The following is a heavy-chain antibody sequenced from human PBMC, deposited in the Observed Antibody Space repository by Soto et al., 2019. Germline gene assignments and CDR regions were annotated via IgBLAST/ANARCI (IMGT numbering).Heavy chain of an antibody. CDR2: ISGSGGST. Sequence: GGSLRLSCAASGFTFSSYAMSWVRQAPGKGLEWVSAISGSGGSTYYADSVKGRFTISRDNSKNTLYLQMNSLRAENTAVYYCAKDLKAYYYDSSGYYLDGHDAFDIWGQGTMVTVSS. CDR3: AKDLKAYYYDSSGYYLDGHDAFDI. D-gene: IGHD3-22*01. CDR1: GFTFSSYA. J-gene: IGHJ3*02. V-gene: IGHV3-23*01.